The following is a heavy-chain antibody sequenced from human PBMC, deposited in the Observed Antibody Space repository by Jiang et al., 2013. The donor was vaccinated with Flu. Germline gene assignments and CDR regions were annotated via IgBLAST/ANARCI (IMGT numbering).Heavy chain of an antibody. Sequence: SGGTFSSYAISWVRQAPGQGLEWMGRIIPILGIANYAQKFQGRVTITADKSTSTAYMELSSLRSEDTAVYYCARPRIYVPAAKAPYYGMDVWGQGTTVTVSS. CDR2: IIPILGIA. CDR3: ARPRIYVPAAKAPYYGMDV. V-gene: IGHV1-69*04. D-gene: IGHD2-2*01. CDR1: GGTFSSYA. J-gene: IGHJ6*02.